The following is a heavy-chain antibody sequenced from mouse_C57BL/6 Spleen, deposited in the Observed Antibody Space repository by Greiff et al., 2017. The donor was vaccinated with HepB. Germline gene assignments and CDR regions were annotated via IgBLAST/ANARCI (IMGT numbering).Heavy chain of an antibody. D-gene: IGHD4-1*01. CDR3: TRRLAWYFDV. V-gene: IGHV1-15*01. J-gene: IGHJ1*03. Sequence: LVESGAELVRPGASVTLSCKASGYTFTDYEMHWVKQTPVHGLEWIGAIDPETGGTAYNQKFKGKAILTADKSSSTAYMELRSLTSEDSAVYYCTRRLAWYFDVWGTGTTVTVSS. CDR1: GYTFTDYE. CDR2: IDPETGGT.